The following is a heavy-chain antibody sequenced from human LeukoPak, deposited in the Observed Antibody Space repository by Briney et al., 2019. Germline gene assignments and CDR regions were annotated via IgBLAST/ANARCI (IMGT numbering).Heavy chain of an antibody. CDR1: GFTLSSNY. V-gene: IGHV3-66*02. D-gene: IGHD1-14*01. CDR2: IYSGGST. CDR3: ARDRRTGRRIGYYYYMDV. Sequence: GGSLRLSCAASGFTLSSNYMSWVRQAPGKGLEWVSVIYSGGSTYYADSVKGRFTISRDNSKNTLYLQMNSLRAEDTAVYYCARDRRTGRRIGYYYYMDVWGKGTTVTVSS. J-gene: IGHJ6*03.